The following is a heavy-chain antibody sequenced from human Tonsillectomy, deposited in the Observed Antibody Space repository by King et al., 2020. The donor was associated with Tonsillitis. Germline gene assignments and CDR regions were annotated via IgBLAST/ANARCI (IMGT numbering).Heavy chain of an antibody. Sequence: VQLVESGGGLVQPGGSLRLSCAASGFTFSDHYMDWVRQAPGKGLEWVGRTRNKANSYTTEYAASVKGRFTISRDDSKNSLYVQMNSLKTEDTAVYYCASEKLPYHYDLGSPYCFDYWGQGTLVTVSS. D-gene: IGHD3-10*01. CDR3: ASEKLPYHYDLGSPYCFDY. J-gene: IGHJ4*02. CDR1: GFTFSDHY. V-gene: IGHV3-72*01. CDR2: TRNKANSYTT.